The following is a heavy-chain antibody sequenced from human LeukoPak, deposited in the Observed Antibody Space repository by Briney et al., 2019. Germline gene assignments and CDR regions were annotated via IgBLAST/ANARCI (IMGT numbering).Heavy chain of an antibody. CDR3: AKHHYGSGTSLGY. Sequence: GGSLRLSCAASGFTFIDSWMTWVRQAPGKGLEWVANIKYDGSENYYVDSVKGRFTISRDNAKKSLSLQMNSLRAEDTAVYYCAKHHYGSGTSLGYWGQGTLVTVSS. V-gene: IGHV3-7*01. CDR1: GFTFIDSW. J-gene: IGHJ4*02. CDR2: IKYDGSEN. D-gene: IGHD3-10*01.